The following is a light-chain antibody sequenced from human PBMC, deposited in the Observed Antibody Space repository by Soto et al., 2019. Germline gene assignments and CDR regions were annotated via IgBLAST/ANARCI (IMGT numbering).Light chain of an antibody. CDR3: QQYYSTPWT. CDR2: WAS. V-gene: IGKV4-1*01. J-gene: IGKJ1*01. CDR1: QSVLYISNNKNY. Sequence: DIVMTKSPDSLAVSLGERATINCKSSQSVLYISNNKNYLAWYQQKPGQPPKLLIYWASTRESGVPDRFSGSGSETDSTLTISSLPAEDVAVYYCQQYYSTPWTFGQGTKVVIK.